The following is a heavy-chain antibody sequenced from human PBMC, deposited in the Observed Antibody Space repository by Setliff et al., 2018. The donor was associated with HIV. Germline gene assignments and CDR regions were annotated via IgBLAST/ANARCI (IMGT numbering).Heavy chain of an antibody. D-gene: IGHD5-12*01. CDR3: VKSQSQWLRFDVFDL. J-gene: IGHJ3*01. V-gene: IGHV3-7*05. CDR2: IKQDGNEE. Sequence: GGSLRLSCSASGFTFRSYWMTWVRQPPGKGLEWVANIKQDGNEEDYLDSVKGRFTISRDNAKNSLHLQMNSLRAEDSAVYYCVKSQSQWLRFDVFDLWGQGTMVTVSS. CDR1: GFTFRSYW.